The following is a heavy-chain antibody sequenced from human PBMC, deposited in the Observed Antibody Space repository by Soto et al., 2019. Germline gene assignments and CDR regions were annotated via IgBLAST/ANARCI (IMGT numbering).Heavy chain of an antibody. V-gene: IGHV3-64D*08. D-gene: IGHD3-22*01. CDR3: VKDTTVETNYYATSGYRSFDY. CDR1: GFTFSNYA. Sequence: GGSLRLSCSASGFTFSNYAMHWVRQAPGKGLEHGSAISSNGGSTYYADSVKGRFTISRDNSKNTLYLQVSCLRVEDTAVYYCVKDTTVETNYYATSGYRSFDYWGQGHMITVPS. J-gene: IGHJ4*02. CDR2: ISSNGGST.